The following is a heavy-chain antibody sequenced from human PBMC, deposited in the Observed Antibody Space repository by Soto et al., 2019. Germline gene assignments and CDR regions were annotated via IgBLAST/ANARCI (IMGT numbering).Heavy chain of an antibody. V-gene: IGHV5-51*01. CDR1: GYSFTSYW. Sequence: PGESLKISCQGSGYSFTSYWIGWVRQMPGKGLEWMGIIYPGDSDTRYSPSFQGQVTISADKSISTAYLQWSSLKASDTAMYYCARYSSSWYWAFDIWGQGTMVTVSS. D-gene: IGHD6-13*01. CDR2: IYPGDSDT. CDR3: ARYSSSWYWAFDI. J-gene: IGHJ3*02.